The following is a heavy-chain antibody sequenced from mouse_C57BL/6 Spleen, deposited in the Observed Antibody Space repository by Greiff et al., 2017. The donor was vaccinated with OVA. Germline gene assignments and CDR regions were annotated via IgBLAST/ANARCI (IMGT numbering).Heavy chain of an antibody. Sequence: EVQGVESGEGLVKPGGSLKLSCAASGFTFSSYAMSWVRQTPEKRLEWVAYISSGGDYIYYADTVKGRFTISRDNARNTLYLQMSSLKSEDTAMYYCTRAEDNLGSGTRAMDYWGQGTSVTVSS. CDR1: GFTFSSYA. CDR2: ISSGGDYI. V-gene: IGHV5-9-1*02. J-gene: IGHJ4*01. D-gene: IGHD4-1*01. CDR3: TRAEDNLGSGTRAMDY.